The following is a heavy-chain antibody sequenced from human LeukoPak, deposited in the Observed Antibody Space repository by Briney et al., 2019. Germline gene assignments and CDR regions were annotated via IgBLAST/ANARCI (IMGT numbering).Heavy chain of an antibody. D-gene: IGHD2/OR15-2a*01. CDR1: GGSISSYY. Sequence: PSETLSPTCTVSGGSISSYYWSWIRQPPGKGLEWIGHIYYSGSTSYNPSLKSRVTISVDTSKNQFSLKLSSVTAADTAVYYCARHVQAGTFHFDYWGQGTLVTVSS. CDR3: ARHVQAGTFHFDY. J-gene: IGHJ4*02. V-gene: IGHV4-59*08. CDR2: IYYSGST.